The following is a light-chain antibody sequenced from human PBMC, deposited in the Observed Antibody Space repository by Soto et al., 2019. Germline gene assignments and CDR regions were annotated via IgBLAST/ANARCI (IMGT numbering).Light chain of an antibody. Sequence: EGVLTQSPAPPSFSPGEGGPLSLRGRQSISSSYLPWYLQRPRQAPRLLIYGASTRATGIPARFSGSGRGSGTDFTLAISSLQPEDFAVYYCQQDYNLPITFGQGTRLEI. CDR3: QQDYNLPIT. V-gene: IGKV3D-7*01. J-gene: IGKJ5*01. CDR1: QSISSSY. CDR2: GAS.